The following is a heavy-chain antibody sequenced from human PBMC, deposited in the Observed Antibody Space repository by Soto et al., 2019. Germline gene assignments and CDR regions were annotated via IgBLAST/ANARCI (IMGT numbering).Heavy chain of an antibody. V-gene: IGHV1-2*02. CDR1: GYTFTGYY. CDR3: ARALTTVTIFGVVIIRGMDV. CDR2: INPNSGGT. Sequence: ASVKVSCKASGYTFTGYYMHWVRQAPGQGLEWMGWINPNSGGTNYAQKFQGRVTMTRDTFISTAYMELSRLRSDDTAVYYCARALTTVTIFGVVIIRGMDVWGQGTTVTVSS. D-gene: IGHD3-3*01. J-gene: IGHJ6*02.